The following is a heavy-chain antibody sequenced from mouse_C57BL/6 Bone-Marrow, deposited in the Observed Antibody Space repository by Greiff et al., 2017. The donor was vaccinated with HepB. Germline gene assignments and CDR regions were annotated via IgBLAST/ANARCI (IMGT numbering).Heavy chain of an antibody. Sequence: QVQLQQPGAELVQPGASVKMSCKASGYTFTSYWITWVKQRPGQGLEWIGDIYPGSGSTNYNEKFKSKATLTVDTSSSTAYMQLSSLTSEDSAVYYCARQGLRRPWYFAVWGTGTTVPVSS. J-gene: IGHJ1*03. CDR1: GYTFTSYW. CDR3: ARQGLRRPWYFAV. CDR2: IYPGSGST. V-gene: IGHV1-55*01. D-gene: IGHD2-4*01.